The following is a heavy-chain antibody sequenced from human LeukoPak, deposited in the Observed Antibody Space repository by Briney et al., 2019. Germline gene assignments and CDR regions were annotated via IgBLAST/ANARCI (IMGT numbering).Heavy chain of an antibody. CDR1: GYTLSTYG. CDR2: ISYDGSNK. Sequence: GGSLRLSCVASGYTLSTYGMHWVRQAPGKGLEWVTFISYDGSNKYHVDSVKGRFTLSRDNSKSMLYLQMDSLRAEDTAVYYCAKDNIHCSSTSCYSGYYAMDIWGKGTTVTVSS. CDR3: AKDNIHCSSTSCYSGYYAMDI. D-gene: IGHD2-2*01. J-gene: IGHJ6*01. V-gene: IGHV3-30*18.